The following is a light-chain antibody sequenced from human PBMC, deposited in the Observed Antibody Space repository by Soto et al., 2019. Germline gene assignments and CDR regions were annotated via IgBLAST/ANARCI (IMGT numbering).Light chain of an antibody. Sequence: QSVLTQPPSVSGAPGRRVTISCTGSSSNIGSTYDVQWYQQLPGTAPKLLIHGNTDRPSGVPDRFSGSKSGTSASLAITGLQADDEADYYCQSYEGSMSVHYVFGPGTKVTVL. V-gene: IGLV1-40*01. CDR2: GNT. CDR1: SSNIGSTYD. CDR3: QSYEGSMSVHYV. J-gene: IGLJ1*01.